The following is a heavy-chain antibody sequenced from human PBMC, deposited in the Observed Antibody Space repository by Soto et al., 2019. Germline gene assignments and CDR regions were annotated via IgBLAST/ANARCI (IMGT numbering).Heavy chain of an antibody. CDR3: ARTTYGDYSSFQH. V-gene: IGHV4-31*03. CDR2: VYYSGST. Sequence: QVQLHESGPGLVKPSQTLSLTCTVSGGSITSETYYWSWIRHHPGKDLEWIGYVYYSGSTYYNPSLKSRVTMSVVTSKNQFVLRLSSVTAADTAVYYCARTTYGDYSSFQHWGQGTLVTVSS. D-gene: IGHD4-17*01. CDR1: GGSITSETYY. J-gene: IGHJ1*01.